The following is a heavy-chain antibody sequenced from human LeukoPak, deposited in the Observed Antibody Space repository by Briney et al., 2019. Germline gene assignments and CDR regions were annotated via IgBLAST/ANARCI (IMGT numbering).Heavy chain of an antibody. D-gene: IGHD5/OR15-5a*01. CDR2: IYYSGST. CDR1: GGSISSYY. Sequence: SETLSLTCTVSGGSISSYYWSWIRQPPGKGLEWIGYIYYSGSTNYNPSLKSRVTISEDTSKNQFSLKLSSVTAADTAVYYCVRDLYDTGAFDIWGQGTMVTVSS. CDR3: VRDLYDTGAFDI. J-gene: IGHJ3*02. V-gene: IGHV4-59*01.